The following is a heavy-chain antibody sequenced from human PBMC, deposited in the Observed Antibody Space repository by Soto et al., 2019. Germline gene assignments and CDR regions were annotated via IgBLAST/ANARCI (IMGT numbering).Heavy chain of an antibody. CDR2: IYYSGST. D-gene: IGHD3-10*01. V-gene: IGHV4-30-4*01. J-gene: IGHJ4*02. CDR3: AQVGGFGATTLDY. CDR1: GGSISSGDYY. Sequence: QVQLQESGPGLVKPSQTLSLTCTVSGGSISSGDYYWSWIRQPPGKGLEWIGYIYYSGSTYYNPALKNRGPTAVDSSTHQFPLKLSSVTAAAPSVYYCAQVGGFGATTLDYWAQGTPVTVSS.